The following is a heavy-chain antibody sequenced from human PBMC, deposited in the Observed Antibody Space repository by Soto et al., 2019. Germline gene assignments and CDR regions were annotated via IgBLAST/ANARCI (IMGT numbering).Heavy chain of an antibody. CDR3: ARDYGDYAPFDY. D-gene: IGHD4-17*01. CDR1: GGSFSGYY. J-gene: IGHJ4*02. Sequence: QVQLQQWGAGLLKPSETLSLTCAVYGGSFSGYYWSWIRQPPGKGLEWIGEINHSGSTNYNPTLKSRVTISVDTSKNQFSLKLSSVTAADTAVYYCARDYGDYAPFDYWGQGTLVTVSS. V-gene: IGHV4-34*01. CDR2: INHSGST.